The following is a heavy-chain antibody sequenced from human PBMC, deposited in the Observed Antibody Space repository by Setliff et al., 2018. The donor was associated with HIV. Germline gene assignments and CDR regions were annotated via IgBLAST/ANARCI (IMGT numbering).Heavy chain of an antibody. CDR1: GASISNSNSY. CDR3: ARHSDPPGTSWIYYYSYMDL. D-gene: IGHD6-13*01. V-gene: IGHV4-39*01. J-gene: IGHJ6*03. Sequence: PLENLSLTCTVYGASISNSNSYWGWISKPPGKRLEWLGSLYSSGSPSYNTSLSSRLTISVDTSKNHVSLRLSSVTAADTGVYYCARHSDPPGTSWIYYYSYMDLLGEWTTVTVSS. CDR2: LYSSGSP.